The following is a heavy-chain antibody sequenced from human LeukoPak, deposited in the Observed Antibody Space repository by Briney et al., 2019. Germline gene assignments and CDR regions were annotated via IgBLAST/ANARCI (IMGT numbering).Heavy chain of an antibody. Sequence: MPSETLSLTCTVSGVSISGYYWSWIRQPLGKGLEWIGCVFYTGSISYNPSLKSRASISVDTSKNQLSLKVTSVTAADTAVYYCARHTKLGGDFDYWGQGTLVTVSS. CDR2: VFYTGSI. J-gene: IGHJ4*02. D-gene: IGHD3-3*01. CDR3: ARHTKLGGDFDY. V-gene: IGHV4-59*08. CDR1: GVSISGYY.